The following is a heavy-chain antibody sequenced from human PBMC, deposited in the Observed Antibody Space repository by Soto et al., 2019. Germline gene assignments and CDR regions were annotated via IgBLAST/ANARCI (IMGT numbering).Heavy chain of an antibody. V-gene: IGHV3-74*01. CDR3: ARGWFGPDV. D-gene: IGHD3-10*01. CDR2: IDKVGTDS. J-gene: IGHJ6*03. Sequence: EVQLVESGGGLVQPGGSLRLSCAASEFTFSGRSVHWVRQAPGKGLVWVSGIDKVGTDSTYADSVKGRFTSSRDNAKNTVYLRMNSVGIEDTAVYYCARGWFGPDVWGKGTTVTVSS. CDR1: EFTFSGRS.